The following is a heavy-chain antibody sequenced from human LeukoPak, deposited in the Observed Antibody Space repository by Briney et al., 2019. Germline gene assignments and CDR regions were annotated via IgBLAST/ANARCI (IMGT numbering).Heavy chain of an antibody. CDR1: GGSISSGAHY. Sequence: SETLSLTCTVSGGSISSGAHYWSWVRQPPGKGLEWIGYISYSGSTYYNPSLKSRVTISIDTSKSQFSLKLSSVTAADTAVYYCARVRSPWDAFDIWGQGTMVTVSS. D-gene: IGHD1-26*01. CDR3: ARVRSPWDAFDI. V-gene: IGHV4-30-4*01. CDR2: ISYSGST. J-gene: IGHJ3*02.